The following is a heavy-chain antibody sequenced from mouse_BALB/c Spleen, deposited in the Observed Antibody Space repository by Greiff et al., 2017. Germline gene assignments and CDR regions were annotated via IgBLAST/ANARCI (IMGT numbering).Heavy chain of an antibody. Sequence: VQLQQSGAELVKPGASVKLSCKASGYTFTSYYMYWVKQRPGQGLEWIGEINPSNGGTNFNEKFKSKATLTVDKSSSTAYMQLSSLTSEDSAVYYCTRRGVGYAMDYWGQGTSVTVSS. CDR2: INPSNGGT. V-gene: IGHV1S81*02. J-gene: IGHJ4*01. D-gene: IGHD1-1*01. CDR3: TRRGVGYAMDY. CDR1: GYTFTSYY.